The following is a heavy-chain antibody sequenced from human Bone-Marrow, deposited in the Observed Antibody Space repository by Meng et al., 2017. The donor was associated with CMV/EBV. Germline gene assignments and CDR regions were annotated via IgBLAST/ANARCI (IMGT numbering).Heavy chain of an antibody. CDR3: ARHGLSYYYYGMDV. CDR2: ISTSGSAT. D-gene: IGHD3-16*02. V-gene: IGHV3-11*01. Sequence: GESLKISCSASGFSFSDCYMAWFRQAPGRGLEWVSTISTSGSATYYADSVKGRFTISRDNSKNTLYLQMNSLRAEDTAVYSCARHGLSYYYYGMDVWGQGTTVTVSS. J-gene: IGHJ6*02. CDR1: GFSFSDCY.